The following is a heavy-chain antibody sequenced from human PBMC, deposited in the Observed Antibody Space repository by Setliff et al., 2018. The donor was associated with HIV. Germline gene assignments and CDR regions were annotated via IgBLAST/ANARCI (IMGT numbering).Heavy chain of an antibody. D-gene: IGHD1-26*01. Sequence: PSETLSLTCTVSGGSISSYYWSWIRQPPGKGLEWIGYIYYSGSTNYNPSLKSRVTISVDPSKNQFALKLSSVAAADTAVYYCARVLPRTGGIVGVLAAPMDVWGKGTTVTVSS. CDR2: IYYSGST. V-gene: IGHV4-59*01. CDR1: GGSISSYY. J-gene: IGHJ6*03. CDR3: ARVLPRTGGIVGVLAAPMDV.